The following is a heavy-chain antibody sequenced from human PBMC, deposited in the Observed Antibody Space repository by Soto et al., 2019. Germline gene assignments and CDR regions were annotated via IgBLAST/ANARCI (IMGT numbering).Heavy chain of an antibody. CDR3: AGKGWFGELYFDY. CDR1: GGSISSSY. D-gene: IGHD3-10*01. CDR2: IYYSGST. Sequence: ASETLSLTCTVSGGSISSSYWSWIRQPPGKGLEWIGYIYYSGSTNYNPSLKSRVTISVDTSKNQFSLKLSSVTAADTAVYYCAGKGWFGELYFDYWGQGTLVTVSS. J-gene: IGHJ4*02. V-gene: IGHV4-59*01.